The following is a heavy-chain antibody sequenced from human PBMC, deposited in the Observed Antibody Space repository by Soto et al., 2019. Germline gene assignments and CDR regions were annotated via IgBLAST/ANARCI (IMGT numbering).Heavy chain of an antibody. CDR2: INPGDSDT. CDR1: GYSFMNYW. V-gene: IGHV5-51*01. CDR3: ARQLTGGVFDY. Sequence: PGESLKISCEGSGYSFMNYWVGWVRQMPGKGLEWMGIINPGDSDTRYSPSLQGQVTFSVDKSTNTAYLQWSSLRASDTAMYYCARQLTGGVFDYWGQGTLVTVSS. D-gene: IGHD1-26*01. J-gene: IGHJ4*02.